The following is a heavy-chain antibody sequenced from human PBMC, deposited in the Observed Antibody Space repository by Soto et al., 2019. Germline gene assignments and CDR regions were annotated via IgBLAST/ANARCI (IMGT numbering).Heavy chain of an antibody. Sequence: PSETLSLTCTVSGGSIISYYWSWIRQPPGKGLEWIGYIYYSGSTNYNPSLKSRVTISVDTSKNQFSLKLSSVTAADTAVYYCARVRAVTTVWWFDPWGQGTLVTVSS. D-gene: IGHD4-4*01. CDR3: ARVRAVTTVWWFDP. J-gene: IGHJ5*02. CDR1: GGSIISYY. CDR2: IYYSGST. V-gene: IGHV4-59*01.